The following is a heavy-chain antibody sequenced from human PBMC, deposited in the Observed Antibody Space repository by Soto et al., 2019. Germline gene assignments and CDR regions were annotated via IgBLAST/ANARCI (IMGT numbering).Heavy chain of an antibody. CDR2: INPNSGGT. CDR1: GYTFTGYY. V-gene: IGHV1-2*02. CDR3: ARSGYSSSWGLYYYYGMDV. Sequence: GASVKVSFKASGYTFTGYYMHWVRQAPGQGLEWMGWINPNSGGTNYAQKFQGRVTMTRDTSISTAYMELSRLRSDDTAVYYCARSGYSSSWGLYYYYGMDVWGQGTTVTVS. J-gene: IGHJ6*02. D-gene: IGHD6-13*01.